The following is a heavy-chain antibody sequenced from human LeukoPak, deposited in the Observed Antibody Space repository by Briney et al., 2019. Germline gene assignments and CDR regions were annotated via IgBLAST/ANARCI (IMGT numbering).Heavy chain of an antibody. CDR3: ARASGYGSGRYRNTNLDY. CDR1: GFTFNNYS. CDR2: ISSSSSYI. Sequence: GGSLRLSCAASGFTFNNYSMNWVRQAPGKGLERVSSISSSSSYIYYADSVKGRFTISRDNAKNSFYLQMISLRPEDAAVYYCARASGYGSGRYRNTNLDYWGQGTLVTVSS. J-gene: IGHJ4*02. V-gene: IGHV3-21*01. D-gene: IGHD3-10*01.